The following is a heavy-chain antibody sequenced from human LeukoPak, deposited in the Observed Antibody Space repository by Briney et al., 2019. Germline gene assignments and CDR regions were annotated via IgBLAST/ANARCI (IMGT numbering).Heavy chain of an antibody. J-gene: IGHJ4*02. CDR2: IYYSGST. D-gene: IGHD3-10*01. CDR1: GGSISSGGYY. V-gene: IGHV4-31*03. Sequence: SETLSLTCTVSGGSISSGGYYWSWIRQHPGKGLEWIGYIYYSGSTYYNPSLKSRVTISVDTSKNQFSLKLSSVTAADTAVYYCARASGSGSYAGFDYWGQGTLVTVSS. CDR3: ARASGSGSYAGFDY.